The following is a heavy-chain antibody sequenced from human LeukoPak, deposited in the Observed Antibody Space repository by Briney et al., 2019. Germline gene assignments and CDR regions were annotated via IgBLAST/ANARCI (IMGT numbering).Heavy chain of an antibody. CDR2: MYHSGST. CDR1: GGSISSHY. J-gene: IGHJ3*02. CDR3: ARHSAHSSTNDAFDI. V-gene: IGHV4-59*11. Sequence: SETRSLTCTVSGGSISSHYWSWIRQPPGKGLEWIGYMYHSGSTNYNPSLKSRVTISVDTSKNQFSLKLSSVTAADTAVYYCARHSAHSSTNDAFDIWGQGTMVTVSS. D-gene: IGHD6-13*01.